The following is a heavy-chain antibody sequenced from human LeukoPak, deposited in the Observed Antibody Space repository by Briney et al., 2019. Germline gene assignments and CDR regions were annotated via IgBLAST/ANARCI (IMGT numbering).Heavy chain of an antibody. CDR1: GGSISSSSYY. D-gene: IGHD3-3*01. Sequence: SETLSLTCTVSGGSISSSSYYWGWIRQPPWKGLEWIGSIYYSGSTYYNPSLKSRVTISVDTSKNQFSLKLSSVTAADTAVYYCARHLDYDFWSGYSRWFDPWGQGTLVTVSS. CDR3: ARHLDYDFWSGYSRWFDP. J-gene: IGHJ5*02. CDR2: IYYSGST. V-gene: IGHV4-39*01.